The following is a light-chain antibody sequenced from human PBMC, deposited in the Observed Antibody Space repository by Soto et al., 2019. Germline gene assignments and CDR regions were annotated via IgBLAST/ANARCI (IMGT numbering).Light chain of an antibody. J-gene: IGLJ3*02. V-gene: IGLV2-11*01. Sequence: QSVLTQPRSVSESPGQTVTISCTGTSSDVGRYNYVSWYQQHPDKAPKLLIYDVTRRPSGVPARFSGSKSDNTASLTISGLQAEDEADYYCCSFAGSHWVFGGGTKLTVL. CDR3: CSFAGSHWV. CDR1: SSDVGRYNY. CDR2: DVT.